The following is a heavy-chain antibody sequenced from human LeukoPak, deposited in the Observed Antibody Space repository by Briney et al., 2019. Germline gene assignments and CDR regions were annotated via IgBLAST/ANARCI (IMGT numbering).Heavy chain of an antibody. CDR3: ARGRRYYYYYMDV. J-gene: IGHJ6*03. V-gene: IGHV4-34*01. CDR2: INHSGST. CDR1: GGSFSGYY. Sequence: PSETLSLTCAVYGGSFSGYYWSWIRQPPGKGLEWIGEINHSGSTNYNPSLKSRVTISVDTSKNQFSLKLSSVTAADTAVYYCARGRRYYYYYMDVWGKGTTVTVPS.